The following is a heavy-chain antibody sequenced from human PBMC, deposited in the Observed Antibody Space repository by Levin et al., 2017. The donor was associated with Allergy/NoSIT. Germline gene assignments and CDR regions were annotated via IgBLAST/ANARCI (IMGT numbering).Heavy chain of an antibody. CDR2: IYWDDDK. Sequence: ESGPTLVKPTQTLTLTCTFSGFSLSTSGVGVGWIRQPPGKALEWLALIYWDDDKRYSPSLKSRLTITKDTSKNQVVLTMTNMDPVDTATYYCAHRGGSDIAVAGTYDYWGQGTLVTVSS. D-gene: IGHD6-19*01. V-gene: IGHV2-5*02. CDR3: AHRGGSDIAVAGTYDY. J-gene: IGHJ4*02. CDR1: GFSLSTSGVG.